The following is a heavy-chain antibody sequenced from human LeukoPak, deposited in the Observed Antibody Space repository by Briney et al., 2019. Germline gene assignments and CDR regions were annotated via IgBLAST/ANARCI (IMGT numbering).Heavy chain of an antibody. CDR1: GFPFSSYA. Sequence: GGSLRLSCAASGFPFSSYAMSWVRPVPAKGLVWVSCINSEGSSTNNAACVKGRFPISRDNAKNTLFLQMNSLRAEDRAVYYCARDSRDCRGGSCYPDYWGQGTLVTVSS. CDR3: ARDSRDCRGGSCYPDY. CDR2: INSEGSST. J-gene: IGHJ4*02. V-gene: IGHV3-74*01. D-gene: IGHD2-15*01.